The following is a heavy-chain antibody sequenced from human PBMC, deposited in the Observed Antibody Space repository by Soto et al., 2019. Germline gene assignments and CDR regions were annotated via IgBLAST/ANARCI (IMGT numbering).Heavy chain of an antibody. D-gene: IGHD1-26*01. CDR3: TREYGGSYCDY. Sequence: EVQLVASGGGLVQPGESLRLSCAGSGFTFSAYSMNWVRQAPGKGLEWVSCISSASSSTYYADSVRGRFTISRDNAKNSLYLQMNSLRAEETAVYYCTREYGGSYCDYWGQGTLVTVSS. J-gene: IGHJ4*02. CDR2: ISSASSST. V-gene: IGHV3-21*01. CDR1: GFTFSAYS.